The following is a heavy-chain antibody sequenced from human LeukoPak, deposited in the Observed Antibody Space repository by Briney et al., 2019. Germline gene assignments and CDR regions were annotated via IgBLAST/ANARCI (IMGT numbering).Heavy chain of an antibody. CDR2: INPNSGGA. V-gene: IGHV1-2*02. J-gene: IGHJ4*02. CDR3: ARDLRSGYYYDSSGYYDY. CDR1: GYTFTGYY. Sequence: ASVKVSCKASGYTFTGYYMHWVRQAPGQGLEWMGWINPNSGGANYAQKFQGRVTMTRDTSISTAYMELSRLRSDDTAVYYCARDLRSGYYYDSSGYYDYWGQGTLVTVSS. D-gene: IGHD3-22*01.